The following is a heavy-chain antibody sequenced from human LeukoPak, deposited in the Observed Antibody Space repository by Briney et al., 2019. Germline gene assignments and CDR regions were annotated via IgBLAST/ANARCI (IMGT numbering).Heavy chain of an antibody. D-gene: IGHD2-15*01. V-gene: IGHV1-69*05. CDR1: GGTFSSYA. Sequence: SVKVSCKASGGTFSSYAISWVRQAPGQGLEWMGGIIPIFGTANYAQKFQGRVTITTDESTCTAYMELSSLRSEDTAVYYCARGTYSSGGSCYSADYWGQGTLVTVSS. CDR3: ARGTYSSGGSCYSADY. J-gene: IGHJ4*02. CDR2: IIPIFGTA.